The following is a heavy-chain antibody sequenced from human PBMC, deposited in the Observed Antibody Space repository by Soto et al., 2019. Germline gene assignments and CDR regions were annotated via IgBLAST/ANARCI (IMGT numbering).Heavy chain of an antibody. J-gene: IGHJ4*01. CDR3: ARPLSGGNYFFDY. V-gene: IGHV1-3*04. CDR2: INTDDGNT. D-gene: IGHD3-10*01. Sequence: GASVKVSCKASGYIFITYGMHWLRQAPGQGLEWMGWINTDDGNTRYSQKFQGRVTITRDTSASTAYMELSSLRSEDTAVYYCARPLSGGNYFFDYWG. CDR1: GYIFITYG.